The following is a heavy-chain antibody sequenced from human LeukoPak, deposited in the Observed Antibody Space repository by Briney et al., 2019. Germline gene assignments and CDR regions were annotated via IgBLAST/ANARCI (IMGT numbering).Heavy chain of an antibody. D-gene: IGHD6-19*01. CDR1: GFTFSSYA. J-gene: IGHJ4*02. V-gene: IGHV3-23*01. CDR3: AKSYSSGWYYYFDY. Sequence: GGSLRLSCAASGFTFSSYAMSWVRQAPGKGLEWVSAISGSGGSTYYADSVKGRFTISRDNSKNTLYLQMNSLRAEDTAVHYCAKSYSSGWYYYFDYWGQGTLVTVSS. CDR2: ISGSGGST.